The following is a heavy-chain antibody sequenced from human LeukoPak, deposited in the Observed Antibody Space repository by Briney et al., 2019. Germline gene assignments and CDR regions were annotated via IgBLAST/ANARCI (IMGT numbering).Heavy chain of an antibody. CDR1: GYTFTSYG. D-gene: IGHD3-22*01. CDR3: ARDPPTYYYDSSGRTFDY. Sequence: GASVTVSCKASGYTFTSYGISWVRQAPGQGLEWMGWISAYNGNTNYAQKLQGRVTMTTDTSTSTAYMELRSLRSDDTAVYYCARDPPTYYYDSSGRTFDYWGQGTLVTVSS. V-gene: IGHV1-18*01. J-gene: IGHJ4*02. CDR2: ISAYNGNT.